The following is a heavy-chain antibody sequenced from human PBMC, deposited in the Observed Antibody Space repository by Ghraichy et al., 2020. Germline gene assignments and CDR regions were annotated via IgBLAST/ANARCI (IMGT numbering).Heavy chain of an antibody. CDR1: GFTVSSNY. D-gene: IGHD3-9*01. V-gene: IGHV3-53*01. CDR3: ARDGYDILTGPRSNNYYYYYMDV. Sequence: GGSLRLSCAASGFTVSSNYMSWVRQAPGKGLEWVSVIYSGGSTYYADSVKGRFTISRDNSKNTLYLQMNSLRAEDTAVYYCARDGYDILTGPRSNNYYYYYMDVWGKGTTVTVSS. J-gene: IGHJ6*03. CDR2: IYSGGST.